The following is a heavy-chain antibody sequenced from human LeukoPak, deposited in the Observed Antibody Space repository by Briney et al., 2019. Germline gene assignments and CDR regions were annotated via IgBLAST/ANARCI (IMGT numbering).Heavy chain of an antibody. CDR1: GYTSTGYY. Sequence: ASVKVSCKASGYTSTGYYMHWVRQAPGQGLEWMGWINPNSGGTNYAQKFQGRVTMTRDTSISTAYMELSRLRSDDTAVYYCARLTTLLDAFDIWGQGTMVTVSS. V-gene: IGHV1-2*02. CDR3: ARLTTLLDAFDI. D-gene: IGHD1-1*01. J-gene: IGHJ3*02. CDR2: INPNSGGT.